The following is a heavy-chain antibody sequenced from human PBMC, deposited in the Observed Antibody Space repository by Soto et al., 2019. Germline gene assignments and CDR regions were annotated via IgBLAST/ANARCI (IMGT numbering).Heavy chain of an antibody. CDR1: GGSFSGYY. V-gene: IGHV4-34*01. J-gene: IGHJ4*02. Sequence: SETLSLTCAVYGGSFSGYYWRWIRQPPGKGLEWIGEINHSGSTNYNPSLKSQVTISVDTSKNQFSLKLSSVTAADTAVYYCAGDLHDGDYGAAHYWGQGTLVTVSS. CDR3: AGDLHDGDYGAAHY. D-gene: IGHD4-17*01. CDR2: INHSGST.